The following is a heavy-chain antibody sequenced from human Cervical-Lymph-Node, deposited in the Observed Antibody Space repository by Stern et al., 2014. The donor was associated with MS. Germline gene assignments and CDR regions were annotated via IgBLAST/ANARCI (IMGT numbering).Heavy chain of an antibody. CDR3: TRGPDYSSGWY. J-gene: IGHJ4*02. CDR2: ITTTSTTT. D-gene: IGHD6-19*01. CDR1: GFTFSRYN. Sequence: EDQLVESGGGLVQPGGSLTLSCAASGFTFSRYNMNWVRQAPGKGLEWVSYITTTSTTTYYADSVKGRFTISRDNAKNSLYLQMNSLRAEDTAVYYCTRGPDYSSGWYWGQGTLVTVSS. V-gene: IGHV3-48*01.